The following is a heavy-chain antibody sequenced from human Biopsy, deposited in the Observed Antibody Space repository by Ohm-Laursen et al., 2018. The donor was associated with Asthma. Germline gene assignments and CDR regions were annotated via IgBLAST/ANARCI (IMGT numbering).Heavy chain of an antibody. CDR1: GFSFSKYG. D-gene: IGHD3-10*01. J-gene: IGHJ5*02. V-gene: IGHV3-33*01. CDR2: IWYDGSKK. CDR3: ARGREGSGSYFTSHWFDP. Sequence: SLRLSCTASGFSFSKYGIHWVRQAPGKGLEWVTLIWYDGSKKYYSESVKGRFTIARDNSKNTLYLQMNSLRVEDTAVYYCARGREGSGSYFTSHWFDPWGQGTLVTVSS.